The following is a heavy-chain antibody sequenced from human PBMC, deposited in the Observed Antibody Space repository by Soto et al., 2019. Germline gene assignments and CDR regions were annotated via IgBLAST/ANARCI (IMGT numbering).Heavy chain of an antibody. J-gene: IGHJ6*02. Sequence: GASVKVSCKAPGFTFTSSAVQWVRQDRGQRLEWIGWIVVGSGNTNYAQKFQERVTITRDMSTSTAYMELSSLRSEDTAVYYCAADKLGYCSSTSCYGYYYGMDVWGQGTTVTVSS. V-gene: IGHV1-58*01. CDR2: IVVGSGNT. CDR1: GFTFTSSA. D-gene: IGHD2-2*01. CDR3: AADKLGYCSSTSCYGYYYGMDV.